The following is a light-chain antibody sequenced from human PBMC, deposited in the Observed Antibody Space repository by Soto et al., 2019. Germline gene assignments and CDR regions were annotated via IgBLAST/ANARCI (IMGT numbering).Light chain of an antibody. Sequence: DIRMTQSPSSLSASIGDRVTITCRASQGISNDLGWYQQKPGLAPKRLISAASTLQSGVPSRFRGSGSGTEFSPTISGLQTEDIATYYCQQRYSTLWTFGQGTKVDIK. CDR3: QQRYSTLWT. V-gene: IGKV1-17*01. CDR2: AAS. CDR1: QGISND. J-gene: IGKJ1*01.